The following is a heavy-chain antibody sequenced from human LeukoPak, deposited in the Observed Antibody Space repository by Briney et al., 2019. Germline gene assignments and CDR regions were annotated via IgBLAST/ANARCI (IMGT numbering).Heavy chain of an antibody. CDR1: GGSISSSSYY. CDR2: IYYSGST. D-gene: IGHD5-12*01. Sequence: SETLSLTCTVSGGSISSSSYYWGWIRQPPGKGLEWIGSIYYSGSTYYNPSLKSRVTISVDTSKNQFSLKLSSVTAADTAVYYCATNEHIVATISMEYWGQGTLVTVSS. J-gene: IGHJ4*02. V-gene: IGHV4-39*07. CDR3: ATNEHIVATISMEY.